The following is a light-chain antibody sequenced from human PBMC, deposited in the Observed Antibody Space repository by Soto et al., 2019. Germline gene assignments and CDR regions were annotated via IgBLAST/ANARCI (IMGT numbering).Light chain of an antibody. CDR3: QHYGGMWT. CDR1: QSIGRF. Sequence: DIQMTQSPSTLSASVGDRVTITCRASQSIGRFLAWYQHQPGKAPKLLIYDASTLESGVPSRFSGSGYGTEFTLTIRSLQPDDFATYCCQHYGGMWTFGQGTKVDIK. J-gene: IGKJ1*01. V-gene: IGKV1-5*01. CDR2: DAS.